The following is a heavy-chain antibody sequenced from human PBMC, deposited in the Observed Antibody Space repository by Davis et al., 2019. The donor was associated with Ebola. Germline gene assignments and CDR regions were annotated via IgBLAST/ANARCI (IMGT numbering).Heavy chain of an antibody. V-gene: IGHV3-30*18. CDR2: ISYDGSNK. Sequence: GESLKISCAASGFTFSSYGMHWVRQAPGKGLEWVAVISYDGSNKYYADSVKGRFTISRDNSKNTLYLQMNSLRAEDTAVYYCAKDAGWLRSLWYFDYWGQGTLVTVSS. CDR1: GFTFSSYG. J-gene: IGHJ4*02. CDR3: AKDAGWLRSLWYFDY. D-gene: IGHD5-12*01.